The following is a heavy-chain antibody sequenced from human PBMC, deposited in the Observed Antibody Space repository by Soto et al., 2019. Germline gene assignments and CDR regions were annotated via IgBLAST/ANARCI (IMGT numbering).Heavy chain of an antibody. CDR3: APRRRSGPS. CDR1: GDSIRSDW. V-gene: IGHV4-4*02. Sequence: QVQLQESGPGLVEPSWTLSLTCAVSGDSIRSDWWTWVRQPPGKGLEWIGEIYHSGRTNYNPSLRSRVTISMDESKESFSLELPSVTAADTAVYYCAPRRRSGPSWGQGTLVTISS. D-gene: IGHD2-8*02. J-gene: IGHJ5*02. CDR2: IYHSGRT.